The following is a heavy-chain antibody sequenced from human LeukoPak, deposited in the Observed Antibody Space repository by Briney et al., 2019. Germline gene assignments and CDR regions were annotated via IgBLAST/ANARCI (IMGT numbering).Heavy chain of an antibody. CDR2: INHSGST. CDR1: GGSFSGYY. J-gene: IGHJ4*02. D-gene: IGHD6-13*01. CDR3: ARGRGSSSWYRCYFDY. V-gene: IGHV4-34*01. Sequence: SETLSLTCAVYGGSFSGYYWSWIRQPPGKGLEWIGEINHSGSTNYNPSLKSRVTISVDTSKNQFSLKLSSVTAADTAVYYCARGRGSSSWYRCYFDYWGQGTLVTVSP.